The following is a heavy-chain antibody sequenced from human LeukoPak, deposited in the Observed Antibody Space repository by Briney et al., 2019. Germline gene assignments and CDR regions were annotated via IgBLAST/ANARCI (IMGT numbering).Heavy chain of an antibody. CDR1: GFTFSSYT. Sequence: GGSLRLSCAASGFTFSSYTMHWVRQAPGKGLEWVSSISSSSSYIYYADSVKGRFTISRDNAKNSLYLQMNSLRAEDTAVYYCARDRLAAAGNTNYCSQGTLVTVSS. D-gene: IGHD6-13*01. CDR3: ARDRLAAAGNTNY. V-gene: IGHV3-21*01. CDR2: ISSSSSYI. J-gene: IGHJ4*02.